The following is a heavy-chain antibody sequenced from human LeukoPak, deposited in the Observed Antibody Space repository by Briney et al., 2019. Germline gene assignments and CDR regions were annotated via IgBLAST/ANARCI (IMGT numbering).Heavy chain of an antibody. V-gene: IGHV4-59*01. CDR3: ARGAIADFWSA. CDR1: GGSISSYY. D-gene: IGHD3-3*01. J-gene: IGHJ5*02. Sequence: PSETLSLTCTVSGGSISSYYWSWIRQPPGKGLEWIGYIYYSGSTNYNPSLKSRVTISVDTSKNQFSLKLSSVTAADTAVYYCARGAIADFWSAWGQGTLVTVSS. CDR2: IYYSGST.